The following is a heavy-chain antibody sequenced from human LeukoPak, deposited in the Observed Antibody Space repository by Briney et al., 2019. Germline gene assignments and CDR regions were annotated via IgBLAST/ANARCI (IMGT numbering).Heavy chain of an antibody. CDR2: MNPNSGNT. CDR3: ARGPVYYDSSPFDY. Sequence: GASVQVSCKASGYTFTSYDINWVRQATGQGLEWMGWMNPNSGNTGYAQKFQGRVTMTRNTSISTAYMELSSPRSEDTAVYYCARGPVYYDSSPFDYWGQGTLVAVSS. V-gene: IGHV1-8*01. CDR1: GYTFTSYD. J-gene: IGHJ4*02. D-gene: IGHD3-22*01.